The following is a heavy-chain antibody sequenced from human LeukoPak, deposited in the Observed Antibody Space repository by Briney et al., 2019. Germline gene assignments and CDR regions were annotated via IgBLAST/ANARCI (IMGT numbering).Heavy chain of an antibody. V-gene: IGHV4-59*12. D-gene: IGHD6-25*01. J-gene: IGHJ4*02. CDR1: GGSISSYY. CDR2: IYHSGST. CDR3: ARVSGSGNYFDY. Sequence: SETLSLTCTVSGGSISSYYWSWIRQPPGKGLEWIGYIYHSGSTYYNPSLKSRVTISVDRSKNQFSLKLSSVTAADTAVYYCARVSGSGNYFDYWGQGTLVTVSS.